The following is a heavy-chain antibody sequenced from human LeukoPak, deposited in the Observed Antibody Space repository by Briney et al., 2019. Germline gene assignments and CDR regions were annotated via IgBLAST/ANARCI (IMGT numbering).Heavy chain of an antibody. CDR2: IQPDGNDK. J-gene: IGHJ4*02. V-gene: IGHV3-30*02. D-gene: IGHD2-21*02. Sequence: PGGSLRLSCAASGFTFSSYAMSWVRQAPGKGLEWVALIQPDGNDKYYTKSVKGRFTVSRDNSKNTLYLQLNSLRAEDTAVYYCAKRDRVTEFDYWGQGALVTVSS. CDR3: AKRDRVTEFDY. CDR1: GFTFSSYA.